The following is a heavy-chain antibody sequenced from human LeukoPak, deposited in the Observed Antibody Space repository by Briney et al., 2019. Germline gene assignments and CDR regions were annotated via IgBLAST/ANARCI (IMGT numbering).Heavy chain of an antibody. D-gene: IGHD3-22*01. J-gene: IGHJ4*02. CDR1: GFTFSSYS. CDR3: ARVDTYYYDSSGYYEDY. Sequence: QPGGSLRLSCAASGFTFSSYSMNWVRQAPGKGLEWFSYISSSSSTIYYADSVKGRFTISRDNAKNSLYLQMNSLRAEDTAVYYCARVDTYYYDSSGYYEDYWGQGTLVTVSS. V-gene: IGHV3-48*04. CDR2: ISSSSSTI.